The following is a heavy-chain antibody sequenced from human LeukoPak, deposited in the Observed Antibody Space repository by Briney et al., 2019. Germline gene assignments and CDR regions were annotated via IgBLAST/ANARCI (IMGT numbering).Heavy chain of an antibody. CDR1: GFTFSGSA. CDR3: TRQRRAYSYGYDY. Sequence: PGGSLKLSCAASGFTFSGSAMHWVRQASGKGLEWVGRIRGKANSYATAYAASVKGRFTISRDDSKNTAYLQMNSLKTEDTAVYYCTRQRRAYSYGYDYWGQGTLVTVSS. J-gene: IGHJ4*02. D-gene: IGHD5-18*01. CDR2: IRGKANSYAT. V-gene: IGHV3-73*01.